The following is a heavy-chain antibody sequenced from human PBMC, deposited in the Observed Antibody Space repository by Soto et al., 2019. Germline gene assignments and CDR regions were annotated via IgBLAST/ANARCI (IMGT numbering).Heavy chain of an antibody. CDR3: AKALYYYDSSPLDH. CDR1: GFDFEDFA. CDR2: INSDGTDS. D-gene: IGHD3-22*01. V-gene: IGHV3-43D*04. J-gene: IGHJ4*02. Sequence: GSLRLSCAAAGFDFEDFAMRLVRQAPGEGLEWVSLINSDGTDSYYMDSVRGRFTISRDNGKNSLYLQMDRLRPEDTAFYFCAKALYYYDSSPLDHWGQGTLVTVSS.